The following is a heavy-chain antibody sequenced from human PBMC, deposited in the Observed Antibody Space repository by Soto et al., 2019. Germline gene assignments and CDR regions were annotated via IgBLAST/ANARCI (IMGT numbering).Heavy chain of an antibody. CDR3: ANLNYWFDY. V-gene: IGHV3-23*01. CDR1: GFTFSSYA. Sequence: EVQLLESGGGLGQPGGSLSLSCTASGFTFSSYAMTCVRQAPGKGLEWVAYISGGGGSTYYADSVKGRFTISGDNSKNTLYLQMNRLRAEYPALYYSANLNYWFDYWGQGALVSVSS. J-gene: IGHJ4*02. D-gene: IGHD1-7*01. CDR2: ISGGGGST.